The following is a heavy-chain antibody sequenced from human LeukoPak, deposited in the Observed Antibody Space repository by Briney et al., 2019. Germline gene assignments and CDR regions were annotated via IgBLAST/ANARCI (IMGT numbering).Heavy chain of an antibody. V-gene: IGHV4-59*01. CDR1: GGSISSYY. J-gene: IGHJ4*02. CDR2: IYYSGST. D-gene: IGHD5-12*01. Sequence: SPAETLSLTCTVSGGSISSYYGSWIRQPPGKGLEWIGYIYYSGSTNYNPSLKSRVTIAVDTSKNQFSLKLSSVTAAATAMYYCARVSGYDWERFYDYWGQGSLVTVSS. CDR3: ARVSGYDWERFYDY.